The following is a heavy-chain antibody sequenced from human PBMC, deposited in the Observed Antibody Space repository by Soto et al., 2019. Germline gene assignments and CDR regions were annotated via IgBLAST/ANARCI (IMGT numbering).Heavy chain of an antibody. Sequence: GGSLRLSCVASGFTFSSYAMSWVRQAPGKGLEWVSVISGSGGRTFFPDSVKGRFIISRDNSKNMLYLQMNSLRAEDTAVYYCAKSTSIILFGYMDVWGKGTTVTVSS. CDR3: AKSTSIILFGYMDV. D-gene: IGHD2-21*01. V-gene: IGHV3-23*01. CDR1: GFTFSSYA. CDR2: ISGSGGRT. J-gene: IGHJ6*03.